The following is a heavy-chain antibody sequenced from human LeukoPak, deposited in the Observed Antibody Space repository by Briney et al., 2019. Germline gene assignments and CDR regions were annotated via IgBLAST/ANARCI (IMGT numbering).Heavy chain of an antibody. Sequence: PGGSLRLSCAASGFTFSRYWMHWVRQAPGEGLVWVSRIDPDDSGSSYADSVKGRFTISRDNAKNTLWLQVNSLRADDTAVYYCAGVRAGANRAFDVWGQGTVVAVSS. CDR2: IDPDDSGS. V-gene: IGHV3-74*01. CDR1: GFTFSRYW. D-gene: IGHD4/OR15-4a*01. CDR3: AGVRAGANRAFDV. J-gene: IGHJ3*01.